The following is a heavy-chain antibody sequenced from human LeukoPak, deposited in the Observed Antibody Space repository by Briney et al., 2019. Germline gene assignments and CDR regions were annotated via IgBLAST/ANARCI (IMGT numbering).Heavy chain of an antibody. CDR3: ARAMDRGYGDHGFDY. CDR2: IKQDGSEK. V-gene: IGHV3-7*01. D-gene: IGHD4-17*01. Sequence: PGGSLRLSCEGSGFTFSNYWMSWVRQAPGKGLEWVANIKQDGSEKYYVDSVKGRFTISRDNAKNSLYLQMNSLRAEDTAVYYCARAMDRGYGDHGFDYWGQGTLVTVSS. J-gene: IGHJ4*02. CDR1: GFTFSNYW.